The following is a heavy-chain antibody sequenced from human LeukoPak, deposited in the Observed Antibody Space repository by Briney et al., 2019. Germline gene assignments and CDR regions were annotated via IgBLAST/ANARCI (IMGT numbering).Heavy chain of an antibody. J-gene: IGHJ5*02. CDR1: GFTLSSYA. CDR3: ARGYCSGGSCYSENRFDP. Sequence: GGSLRLSCAPSGFTLSSYAMSWVRQAPGKGLEWVTVIYSGGSTYYADSVKGRFTISRHNSKNTLYLQMNSLRAEDTAVYYCARGYCSGGSCYSENRFDPWGQGTRVTVSS. D-gene: IGHD2-15*01. CDR2: IYSGGST. V-gene: IGHV3-53*04.